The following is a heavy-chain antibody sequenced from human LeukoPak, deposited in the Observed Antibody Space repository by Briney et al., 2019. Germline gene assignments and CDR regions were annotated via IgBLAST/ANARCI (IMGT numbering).Heavy chain of an antibody. CDR1: GGSISSGGYS. V-gene: IGHV4-30-2*05. J-gene: IGHJ4*02. CDR3: ARYDSSGPRADYYDY. D-gene: IGHD3-22*01. Sequence: PSQTLSLTCAVSGGSISSGGYSWSWIRQPPGEGLEWIGYIYHSGSTYYNPSLKSRVTISVDTSKNQFSLKLSSVTAADTAVYYCARYDSSGPRADYYDYWGQGTLVTVSS. CDR2: IYHSGST.